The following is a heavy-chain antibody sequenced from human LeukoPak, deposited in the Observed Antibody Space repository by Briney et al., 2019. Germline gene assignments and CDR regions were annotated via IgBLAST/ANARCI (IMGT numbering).Heavy chain of an antibody. CDR2: LNPNSGGT. CDR3: STVTRFWSGHDRDYYYGMDV. J-gene: IGHJ6*02. V-gene: IGHV1-2*02. CDR1: GYTLTGFL. D-gene: IGHD3-3*01. Sequence: GAAKDSRKASGYTLTGFLMRWGPPAPREGLGGMGGLNPNSGGTNYAQKFQGSVTMTRDTSISTAYMALSRLRTDEAAVYYCSTVTRFWSGHDRDYYYGMDVWGQGTPVTVSS.